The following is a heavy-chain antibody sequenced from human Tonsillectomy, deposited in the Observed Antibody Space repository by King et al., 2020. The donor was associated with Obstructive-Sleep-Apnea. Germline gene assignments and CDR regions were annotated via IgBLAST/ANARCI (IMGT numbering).Heavy chain of an antibody. V-gene: IGHV3-23*01. D-gene: IGHD6-19*01. CDR2: RRRRGGRR. CDR3: AKARAIAVAGTDY. J-gene: IGHJ4*02. Sequence: GKGREGGGGRRRRGGRREEEESGKGRGTIARDNSKNTLYLQMNSLRAEDTAVYYCAKARAIAVAGTDYWGQGTLVTVPS.